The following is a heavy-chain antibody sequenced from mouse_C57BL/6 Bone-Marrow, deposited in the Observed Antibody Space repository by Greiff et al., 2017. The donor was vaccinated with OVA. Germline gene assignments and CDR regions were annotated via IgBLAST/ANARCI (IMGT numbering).Heavy chain of an antibody. CDR1: GFSFNTYA. Sequence: DVKLVESGGGLVQPQGSLKLSCAASGFSFNTYAMNWVRQAPGKGLEWVARIRSKSNNYATYYADSVKDRFTISRDDSESMLYLQMNNLKTEDTAMYYGVRGAQASWFSYWGQGTLVTVSA. CDR2: IRSKSNNYAT. D-gene: IGHD3-2*02. V-gene: IGHV10-1*01. CDR3: VRGAQASWFSY. J-gene: IGHJ3*01.